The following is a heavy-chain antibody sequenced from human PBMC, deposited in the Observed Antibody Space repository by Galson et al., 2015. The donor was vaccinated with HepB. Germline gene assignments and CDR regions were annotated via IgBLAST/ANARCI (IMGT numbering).Heavy chain of an antibody. CDR1: GDSVSSNSAA. J-gene: IGHJ4*02. V-gene: IGHV6-1*01. Sequence: CAISGDSVSSNSAAWNWIRQSPSRGLEWLGRTYYRSKWYNDYAVSVKSRITINPDTSKNQFSLQLNSVTPEDTAVYYCARASSRAIAVAGGNFDYWGQGTLVTVSS. D-gene: IGHD6-19*01. CDR3: ARASSRAIAVAGGNFDY. CDR2: TYYRSKWYN.